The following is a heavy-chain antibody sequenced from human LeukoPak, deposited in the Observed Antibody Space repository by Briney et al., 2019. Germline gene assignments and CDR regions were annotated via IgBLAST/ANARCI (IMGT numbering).Heavy chain of an antibody. CDR3: VRAQYYYDSIDS. J-gene: IGHJ3*01. CDR2: IYYSGST. Sequence: PSETLSLTCTVSGGSISSYYWSWIRQPPGKGLEWIGYIYYSGSTNYNPSLKSRVTISVDTSKNQFSLKLSSVTAADTAVYYCVRAQYYYDSIDSWGQGTMVTVSS. D-gene: IGHD3-22*01. V-gene: IGHV4-59*01. CDR1: GGSISSYY.